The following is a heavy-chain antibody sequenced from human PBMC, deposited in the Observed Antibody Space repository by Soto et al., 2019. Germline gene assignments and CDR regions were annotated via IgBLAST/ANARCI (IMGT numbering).Heavy chain of an antibody. Sequence: GESLKISCAASGFTFSSHSMNWVRQAPGKGLEWVSSISSSSSYIYYADSVKGRFTISRDNSKNTVYLQMNSLRAEDTAVYYCAKDLVVAASYYMDVWGKGTTVTVSS. CDR3: AKDLVVAASYYMDV. CDR1: GFTFSSHS. V-gene: IGHV3-21*04. J-gene: IGHJ6*03. D-gene: IGHD2-15*01. CDR2: ISSSSSYI.